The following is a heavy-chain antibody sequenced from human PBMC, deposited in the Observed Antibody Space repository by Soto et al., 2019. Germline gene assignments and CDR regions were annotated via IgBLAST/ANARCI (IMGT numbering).Heavy chain of an antibody. CDR3: ARHSLATQPGDY. J-gene: IGHJ4*02. CDR1: GGTLSSFINYP. D-gene: IGHD5-12*01. V-gene: IGHV1-46*01. Sequence: GASVKVSCKASGGTLSSFINYPMHWVRQAPGQGLEWMGIISPDGGRTNYAQKVKGRVTMTRDTSTSTVYMELSSLRSDDKAVYYCARHSLATQPGDYWGQGTRVTVSS. CDR2: ISPDGGRT.